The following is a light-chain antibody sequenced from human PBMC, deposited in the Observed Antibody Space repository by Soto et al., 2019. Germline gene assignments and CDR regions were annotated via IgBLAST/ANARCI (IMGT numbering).Light chain of an antibody. CDR3: QQYGTSPWT. CDR1: QRVSSN. Sequence: EVVMTQSPATLSVSPGERVTLSCRASQRVSSNLAWYQQKPGQAPRLLISGASTRATGVPDRFSGSGSGTDFTLTISRLEPEDFAVYYCQQYGTSPWTFGQGTKVEIK. V-gene: IGKV3-20*01. CDR2: GAS. J-gene: IGKJ1*01.